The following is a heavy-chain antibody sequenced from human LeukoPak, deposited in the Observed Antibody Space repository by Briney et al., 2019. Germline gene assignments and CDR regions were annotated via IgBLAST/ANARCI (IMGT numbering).Heavy chain of an antibody. J-gene: IGHJ4*02. CDR3: ARRGWGGSGFDY. CDR2: ISSSSGTI. Sequence: GGPLRLSCAASGFTFSSYSMNWVRQTPGKGLEWLSYISSSSGTIYSADSVKGRFTISRDNAKNSLYLQMNSLRAEDTAVYYCARRGWGGSGFDYWGQGTLVTVSS. D-gene: IGHD3-16*01. CDR1: GFTFSSYS. V-gene: IGHV3-48*01.